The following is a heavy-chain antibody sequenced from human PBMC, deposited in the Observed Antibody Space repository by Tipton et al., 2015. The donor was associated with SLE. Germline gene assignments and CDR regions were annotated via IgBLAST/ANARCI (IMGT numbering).Heavy chain of an antibody. Sequence: TLSLTCTVSGDSIRTSNYYWSWIRQPPGKGLEWIGGINHSGNTYYTPSRKSRVTITADTSQNQFSLKVNSVTAADTAVYYWASPYSSGWNGTFHIWGQGTMVTVSS. CDR2: INHSGNT. CDR1: GDSIRTSNYY. V-gene: IGHV4-39*07. J-gene: IGHJ3*02. CDR3: ASPYSSGWNGTFHI. D-gene: IGHD6-19*01.